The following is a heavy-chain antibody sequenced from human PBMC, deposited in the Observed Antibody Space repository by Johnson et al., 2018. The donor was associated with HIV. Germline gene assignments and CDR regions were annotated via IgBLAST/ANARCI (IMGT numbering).Heavy chain of an antibody. CDR3: TTGLPGATYDAFDI. Sequence: MLLVESGGGLVKPGGSLRLSCAASGFTFSNAWMSWVRQAPGKGLEWVGCIKSKTDGGTTDYAAPVKCRFTISRDDSKNTLYLQMNSLKTEDTAVYYCTTGLPGATYDAFDIWGQGTMVTVSS. CDR2: IKSKTDGGTT. D-gene: IGHD5-12*01. J-gene: IGHJ3*02. V-gene: IGHV3-15*01. CDR1: GFTFSNAW.